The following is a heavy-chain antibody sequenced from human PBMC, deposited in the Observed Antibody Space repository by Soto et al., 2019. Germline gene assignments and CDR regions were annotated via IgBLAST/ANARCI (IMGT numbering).Heavy chain of an antibody. V-gene: IGHV2-5*02. J-gene: IGHJ4*02. CDR3: VHSPTGDGVDY. D-gene: IGHD7-27*01. CDR2: IYWDDDK. Sequence: QITLKESGPTLVKPTQTLTLTCTFSGFSLSTSGVSVGWIRQPPGKALEWLTLIYWDDDKRYSPSLKSRLTITKDTSKNQVVLTMTDMDPVDTATYYCVHSPTGDGVDYWGQGTLVTVSS. CDR1: GFSLSTSGVS.